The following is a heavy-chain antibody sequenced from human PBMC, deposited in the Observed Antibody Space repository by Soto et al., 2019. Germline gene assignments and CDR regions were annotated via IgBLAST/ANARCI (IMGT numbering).Heavy chain of an antibody. CDR1: GYRFTGNS. J-gene: IGHJ4*02. CDR3: ARDCSGGSCYVGYFDY. CDR2: ISANNGST. D-gene: IGHD2-15*01. Sequence: ASVKVSCKASGYRFTGNSMHWVRQAPGQGLEWMGWISANNGSTNYAQKLQGRVTMTTDTSTSTAYMELRRLRSDDTAVYYCARDCSGGSCYVGYFDYWGQGTLVTVS. V-gene: IGHV1-18*04.